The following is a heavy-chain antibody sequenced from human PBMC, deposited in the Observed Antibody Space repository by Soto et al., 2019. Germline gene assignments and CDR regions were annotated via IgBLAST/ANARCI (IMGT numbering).Heavy chain of an antibody. CDR3: ARDLPMDCSSGSCYSAHAFDI. D-gene: IGHD2-15*01. J-gene: IGHJ3*02. Sequence: PGGSLRLSCAASGFTVSSNYMSWVRQAPGKGLEWVSVIYSGGSTYYADSVKGRFTISRDNSKNTLYLQMNSLRAEDTAVYYCARDLPMDCSSGSCYSAHAFDIWGQGTMVTVSS. CDR2: IYSGGST. V-gene: IGHV3-53*01. CDR1: GFTVSSNY.